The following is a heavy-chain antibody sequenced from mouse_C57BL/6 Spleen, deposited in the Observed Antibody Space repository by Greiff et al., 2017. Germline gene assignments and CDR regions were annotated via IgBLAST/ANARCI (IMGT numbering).Heavy chain of an antibody. Sequence: QVQLKESGAELVRPGASVTLSCKASGYTFTDYEMHWVKQTPVHGLEWIGAIDPETGGTAYNQKFKGKAILTADKSSSTAYMELRSLTSEDSAVYYCTRSYYGNFRVWGQGTTLTVSS. CDR2: IDPETGGT. J-gene: IGHJ2*01. CDR1: GYTFTDYE. V-gene: IGHV1-15*01. CDR3: TRSYYGNFRV. D-gene: IGHD2-10*01.